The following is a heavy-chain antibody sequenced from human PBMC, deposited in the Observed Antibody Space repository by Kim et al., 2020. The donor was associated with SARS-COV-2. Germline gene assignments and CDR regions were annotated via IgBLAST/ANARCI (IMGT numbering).Heavy chain of an antibody. J-gene: IGHJ5*02. CDR3: ARVFRMRWFDP. D-gene: IGHD2-15*01. CDR1: GGSISSYY. CDR2: IYYSGST. V-gene: IGHV4-59*01. Sequence: SETLSLTYTVSGGSISSYYWSWIRQPPGKGLEWIGYIYYSGSTNYNPSLKSRVTISVDTSKNQFSLKLSSVTTADTAVYYCARVFRMRWFDPWGQGTLVTVSS.